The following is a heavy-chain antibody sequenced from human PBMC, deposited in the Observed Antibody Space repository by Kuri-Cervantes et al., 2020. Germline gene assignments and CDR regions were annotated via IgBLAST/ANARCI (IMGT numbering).Heavy chain of an antibody. J-gene: IGHJ5*02. CDR3: TTYYYDSSGYYGGFDP. D-gene: IGHD3-22*01. CDR2: INPNSGGT. Sequence: ASVKVSCKASGYTFTSYGISWVRQAPGQGLEWMGWINPNSGGTNYAQKFQGRVTMTRDTSISTAYMELSSLRSEDTAVYYCTTYYYDSSGYYGGFDPWSQGTLVTVSS. V-gene: IGHV1-2*02. CDR1: GYTFTSYG.